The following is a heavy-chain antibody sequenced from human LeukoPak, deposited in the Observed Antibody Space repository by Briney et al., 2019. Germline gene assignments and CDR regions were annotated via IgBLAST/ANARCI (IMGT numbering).Heavy chain of an antibody. V-gene: IGHV4-31*03. Sequence: PSETLSLTCPVSGGSISSGVYYWSWIRQHPGKGREWIGYIYYSGSTYYNPSLKSRVTISVDTSKNQFSLKLSSVTAADTAVYYCARGVRWLQLSYFDYWGQGTLVTVSS. CDR1: GGSISSGVYY. CDR2: IYYSGST. J-gene: IGHJ4*02. D-gene: IGHD5-24*01. CDR3: ARGVRWLQLSYFDY.